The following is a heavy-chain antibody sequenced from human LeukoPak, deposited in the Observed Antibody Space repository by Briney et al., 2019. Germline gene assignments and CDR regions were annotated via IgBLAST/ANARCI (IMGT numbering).Heavy chain of an antibody. J-gene: IGHJ4*02. CDR2: IYYSGST. D-gene: IGHD6-19*01. Sequence: SETLSLTCTVSGGSISSYYWSWIRQPPGKGLEWIGYIYYSGSTNYNPSLKSRVTISVDTSKNQFSLKLSSVTAADTAVYYCARSSGWYSGFDYWGQGTLVTVSS. CDR1: GGSISSYY. V-gene: IGHV4-59*01. CDR3: ARSSGWYSGFDY.